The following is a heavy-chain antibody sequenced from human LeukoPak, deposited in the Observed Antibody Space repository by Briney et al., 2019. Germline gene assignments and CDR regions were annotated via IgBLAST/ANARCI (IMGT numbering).Heavy chain of an antibody. D-gene: IGHD1-20*01. CDR2: IYYSGST. CDR3: AITDSYYYGMDV. CDR1: GGSISSSSYY. V-gene: IGHV4-39*01. J-gene: IGHJ6*02. Sequence: SETLSLTCTVSGGSISSSSYYWGWLRQPPGKVLEWIGSIYYSGSTYYNPSLKSRVTISVDTSKNQFSLKLSSVTAADTAVYYCAITDSYYYGMDVWGQGTTVTVSS.